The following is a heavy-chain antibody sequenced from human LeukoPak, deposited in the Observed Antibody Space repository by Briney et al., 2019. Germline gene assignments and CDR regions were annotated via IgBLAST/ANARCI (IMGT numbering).Heavy chain of an antibody. CDR3: ASPNGDTRDY. D-gene: IGHD4-17*01. V-gene: IGHV4-39*01. CDR2: IYYSGRT. J-gene: IGHJ4*02. Sequence: SETLSLTCTVSGGSFSTSTYYWGWLRQPPGTGLEWVGSIYYSGRTYYNPSIKSRVTKSVDTSKNQFSLKLSSVTAADTAVYYCASPNGDTRDYWGQGTLVTVSS. CDR1: GGSFSTSTYY.